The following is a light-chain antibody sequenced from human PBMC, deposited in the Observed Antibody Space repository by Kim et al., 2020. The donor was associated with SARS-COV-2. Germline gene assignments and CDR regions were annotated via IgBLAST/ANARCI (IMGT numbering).Light chain of an antibody. J-gene: IGLJ3*02. CDR1: SSNIGSNT. Sequence: QSVLTQPPSASGTPGQRVTISCSGSSSNIGSNTVNWYQQLPGTAPKLLIYSNNHRPSGVPDRFSGSKSGTSASLAISGLQSEDEAAYYCAAWDDSLNGWVFGRGTQLTVL. CDR2: SNN. CDR3: AAWDDSLNGWV. V-gene: IGLV1-44*01.